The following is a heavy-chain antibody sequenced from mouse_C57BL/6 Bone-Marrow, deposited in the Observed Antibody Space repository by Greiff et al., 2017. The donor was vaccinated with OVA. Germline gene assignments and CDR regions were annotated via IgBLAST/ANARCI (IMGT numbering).Heavy chain of an antibody. V-gene: IGHV1-50*01. Sequence: QVQLQQPGAELVKPGASVKLSCKASGYTFTSYWIQWVKQRPGQGLEWIGEIDPSDGYTNYNQKFKGKATVTVDTSSSTANMQLSSLTSEDSAVYYCARRGGYSNSFAYWGQGTLVTVSA. J-gene: IGHJ3*01. CDR3: ARRGGYSNSFAY. CDR2: IDPSDGYT. D-gene: IGHD2-5*01. CDR1: GYTFTSYW.